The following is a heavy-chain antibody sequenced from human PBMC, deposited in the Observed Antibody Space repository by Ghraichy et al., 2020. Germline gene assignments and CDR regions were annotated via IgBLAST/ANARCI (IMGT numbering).Heavy chain of an antibody. V-gene: IGHV3-15*01. J-gene: IGHJ6*02. Sequence: ETLSLTCAASGFTVSNAWMSWVRQAPGKGLEWVGRIKSKTDGGTTDYAAPVKGRFTISRDDSKNTLYLQMNSLKTEDTAVYYCTTVRWTYYYYGVDVWGQGTTVTVSS. CDR2: IKSKTDGGTT. CDR3: TTVRWTYYYYGVDV. CDR1: GFTVSNAW. D-gene: IGHD3/OR15-3a*01.